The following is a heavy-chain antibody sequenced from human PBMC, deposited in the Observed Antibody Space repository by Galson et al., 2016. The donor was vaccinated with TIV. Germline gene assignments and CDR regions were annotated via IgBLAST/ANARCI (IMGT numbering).Heavy chain of an antibody. Sequence: QSGAEVKKSGESLKISCKGSGYRFTNYWIVWVRQMPGKGLEWVAIIYPGDSETRYSPSFQGQVTISADKSTNTAFVQWSSLKASDTAMYYCASAFWTGNYFFDFWGQGTLVTVSS. CDR3: ASAFWTGNYFFDF. CDR1: GYRFTNYW. CDR2: IYPGDSET. D-gene: IGHD3/OR15-3a*01. V-gene: IGHV5-51*01. J-gene: IGHJ4*02.